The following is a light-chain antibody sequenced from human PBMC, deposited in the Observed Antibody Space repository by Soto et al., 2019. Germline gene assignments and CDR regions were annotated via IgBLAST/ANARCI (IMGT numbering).Light chain of an antibody. J-gene: IGKJ1*01. V-gene: IGKV3-15*01. CDR3: QKYNNLPET. CDR1: QSVGTN. CDR2: GAT. Sequence: EIEMTQSPATLSLSPGERATLSCRASQSVGTNLAWYQQKPCQAPRLLIFGATTRATGVPSRIIGSGSGTDFSVTISSLQSEDFPMYYWQKYNNLPETFSQGTEVEIK.